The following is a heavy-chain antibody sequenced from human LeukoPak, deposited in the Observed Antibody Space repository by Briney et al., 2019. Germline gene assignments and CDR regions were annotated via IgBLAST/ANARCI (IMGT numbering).Heavy chain of an antibody. D-gene: IGHD3-10*01. CDR3: ARRITMVRGVIITTYNWFDP. Sequence: PSQTLSLTCTVSGGSIYGGGYYWSWIRQPPGKGLEWIGYIYHSGTTYYNPSLKSRVTISVDTSKNQFSLKLSSVTAADTAVYYCARRITMVRGVIITTYNWFDPWGQGTLVTVSS. V-gene: IGHV4-30-2*01. J-gene: IGHJ5*02. CDR1: GGSIYGGGYY. CDR2: IYHSGTT.